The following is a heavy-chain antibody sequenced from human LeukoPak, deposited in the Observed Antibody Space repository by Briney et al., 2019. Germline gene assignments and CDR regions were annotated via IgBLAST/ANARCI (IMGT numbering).Heavy chain of an antibody. CDR3: ARAEKVEMATNPLVY. V-gene: IGHV4-34*01. CDR2: INHSGST. CDR1: GGSFNGYY. Sequence: KPSETLSLTCTVYGGSFNGYYWSWIRQPPGKGLEWIGEINHSGSTNYNPSLKSRVTISVDTSKNQFSLKLSSVTAADTAVYYCARAEKVEMATNPLVYWGQGTLVTVSS. D-gene: IGHD5-12*01. J-gene: IGHJ4*02.